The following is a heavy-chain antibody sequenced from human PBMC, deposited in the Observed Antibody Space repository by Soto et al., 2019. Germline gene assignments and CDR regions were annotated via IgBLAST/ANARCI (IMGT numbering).Heavy chain of an antibody. D-gene: IGHD2-15*01. CDR2: IGPYNGNT. CDR3: ARRYCTVGSCYTCWHFDL. V-gene: IGHV1-18*01. J-gene: IGHJ2*01. Sequence: QAQLVQSGAEVKKPGASVKVSCQAGGYTFADYGISWVRQAPGRGLEWVGWIGPYNGNTNYAQNLQDRVTMTTDTSTNTAYMELRSLRSDDTALYYCARRYCTVGSCYTCWHFDLWGRGTLLTVSS. CDR1: GYTFADYG.